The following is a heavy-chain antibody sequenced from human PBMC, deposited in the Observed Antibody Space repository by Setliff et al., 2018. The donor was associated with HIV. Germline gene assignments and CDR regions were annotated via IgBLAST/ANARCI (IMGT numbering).Heavy chain of an antibody. D-gene: IGHD3-16*01. V-gene: IGHV4-59*01. J-gene: IGHJ4*02. Sequence: SETLSLTCTVSGGSISSDYWSWIRQPPGKGLEWIGYIYYSGSTNYNPSLKSRVTILMDLSRNQLSLHLAFVTTADTAVYFCARVSTDYVWGSFLSSGPYYFDFWGQGALVTVSS. CDR3: ARVSTDYVWGSFLSSGPYYFDF. CDR1: GGSISSDY. CDR2: IYYSGST.